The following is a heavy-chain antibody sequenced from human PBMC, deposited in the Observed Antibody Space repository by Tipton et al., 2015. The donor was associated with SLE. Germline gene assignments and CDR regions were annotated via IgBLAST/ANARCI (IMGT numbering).Heavy chain of an antibody. CDR1: GFTFSIYA. J-gene: IGHJ4*02. D-gene: IGHD5-18*01. V-gene: IGHV3-30-3*01. CDR2: ISYDGDNK. CDR3: ARGREYNYGWGNY. Sequence: SLRLSCAASGFTFSIYAMHWVRQAPGKGLEWVALISYDGDNKYYADSVKGRFTISRDNSKNTLFLQMDSLRAEDTAVYYCARGREYNYGWGNYWGQGTLVTVSS.